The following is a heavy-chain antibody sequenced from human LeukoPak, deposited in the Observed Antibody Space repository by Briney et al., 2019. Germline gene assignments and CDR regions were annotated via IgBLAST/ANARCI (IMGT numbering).Heavy chain of an antibody. CDR3: AKDMGWELKGGVY. Sequence: PGRPLRLSCAASGFTFDDYAMHWVRQAPGKGLEWVSGINWNSGSIGYADSVKGRFTISRDNAKNSLYLQINSLRAEDTALYYCAKDMGWELKGGVYWGQGTLVTVSS. D-gene: IGHD1-26*01. CDR2: INWNSGSI. J-gene: IGHJ4*02. V-gene: IGHV3-9*01. CDR1: GFTFDDYA.